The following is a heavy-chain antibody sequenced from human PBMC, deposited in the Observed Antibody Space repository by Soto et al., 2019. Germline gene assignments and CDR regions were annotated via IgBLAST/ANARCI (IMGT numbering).Heavy chain of an antibody. CDR3: ARGSNYSGSGSYYYYYYVDV. D-gene: IGHD3-10*01. J-gene: IGHJ6*03. Sequence: SVTVSCTSSVCTFSIYTIICVRQAPGQGLEWMGRIIPIPGIANYAQKFQGRVTITADKSTSTAYMELSSVTAADTAVYYCARGSNYSGSGSYYYYYYVDVWGKGTTVTVSS. CDR2: IIPIPGIA. V-gene: IGHV1-69*02. CDR1: VCTFSIYT.